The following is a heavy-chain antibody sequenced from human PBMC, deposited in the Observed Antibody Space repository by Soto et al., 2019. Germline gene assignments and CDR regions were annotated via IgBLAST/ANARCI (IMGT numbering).Heavy chain of an antibody. CDR2: IYYSGST. V-gene: IGHV4-61*01. J-gene: IGHJ4*02. D-gene: IGHD4-17*01. CDR1: GGSVSSGSYY. Sequence: QVQLQESGPGLVKPSETLSLTCTVSGGSVSSGSYYWSWIRQPPGKGLEWIGYIYYSGSTNYNPPLTSRVTISVDTSKNQFSLKLSSVTAADTAVYYCARGTTVTSGADYWGQGTLVTVSS. CDR3: ARGTTVTSGADY.